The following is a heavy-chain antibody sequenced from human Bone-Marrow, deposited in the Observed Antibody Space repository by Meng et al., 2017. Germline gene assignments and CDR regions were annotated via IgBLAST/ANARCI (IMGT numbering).Heavy chain of an antibody. V-gene: IGHV1-69*05. D-gene: IGHD3-10*01. J-gene: IGHJ6*02. Sequence: SVKVSCKAPGGIFSNSVVGWVRQAPGQGLEWMGGINGVFGTTNYAQKFQGRVTMTRNTSISTAYMELSSLRSEDTAVYYRARGTGITMVRGVITYLAAPYYYYYYGMDVWGQGTTVTVSS. CDR1: GGIFSNSV. CDR2: INGVFGTT. CDR3: ARGTGITMVRGVITYLAAPYYYYYYGMDV.